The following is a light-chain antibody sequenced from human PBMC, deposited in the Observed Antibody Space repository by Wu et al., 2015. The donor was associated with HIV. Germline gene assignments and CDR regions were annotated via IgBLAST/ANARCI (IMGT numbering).Light chain of an antibody. CDR2: AAS. CDR1: QNIRTY. J-gene: IGKJ5*01. V-gene: IGKV1-39*01. Sequence: DIQMTQSPSSLSASVGDTVTITCRASQNIRTYLSWFQQKPGKAPQLLIYAASVLQSGVPSRFSGGGSGTEFTLTISRLQPEDFASYYCQQTYVTPRSFGQGT. CDR3: QQTYVTPRS.